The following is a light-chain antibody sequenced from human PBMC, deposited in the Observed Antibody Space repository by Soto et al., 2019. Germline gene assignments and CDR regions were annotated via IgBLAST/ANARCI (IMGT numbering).Light chain of an antibody. Sequence: EIVLTQSPAPLSLSPGERATLSCRASQSVSSYLAWYQQKPGQAPRLLIYDASNRATGIPAMFSGSGSGTDFTLTISSLEPEDFAVYYCQQRSNWLTFGGGTKVEIK. CDR1: QSVSSY. J-gene: IGKJ4*01. CDR2: DAS. CDR3: QQRSNWLT. V-gene: IGKV3-11*01.